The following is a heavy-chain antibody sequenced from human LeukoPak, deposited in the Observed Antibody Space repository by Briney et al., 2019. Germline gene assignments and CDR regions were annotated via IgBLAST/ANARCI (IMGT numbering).Heavy chain of an antibody. Sequence: GASVRVSCKASGYTFTGYYMHWVRQAPGQGLEWMGWINPYSGATNYAQKFQGRVTMTRDTSISTAYMELSRLGSDDTAVYYCARGGSTDSIHSCGGNCYFLDYWGQGTLVTVSS. CDR1: GYTFTGYY. V-gene: IGHV1-2*02. D-gene: IGHD2-21*02. CDR2: INPYSGAT. CDR3: ARGGSTDSIHSCGGNCYFLDY. J-gene: IGHJ4*02.